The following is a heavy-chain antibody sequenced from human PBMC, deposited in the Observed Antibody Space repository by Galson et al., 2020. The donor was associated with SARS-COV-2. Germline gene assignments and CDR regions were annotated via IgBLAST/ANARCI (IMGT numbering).Heavy chain of an antibody. D-gene: IGHD1-26*01. CDR1: GFTFSSYG. CDR2: IWYDGSNK. CDR3: ARDLVGDTYYGMDV. J-gene: IGHJ6*02. Sequence: PGGSLRLSCAASGFTFSSYGMHWVRQAPGKGLEWVAVIWYDGSNKYYADSVKGRFTISRDNFKNTLYLQMNSLRAEDTAVYYCARDLVGDTYYGMDVWGQGTTVTVSS. V-gene: IGHV3-33*01.